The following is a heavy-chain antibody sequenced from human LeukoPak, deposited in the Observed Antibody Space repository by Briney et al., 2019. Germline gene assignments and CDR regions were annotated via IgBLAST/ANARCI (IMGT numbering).Heavy chain of an antibody. J-gene: IGHJ5*02. V-gene: IGHV1-69*01. D-gene: IGHD3-16*02. CDR1: GGTFSSYA. CDR3: ARDPARLVWGSYRNNWFDP. CDR2: IIPIFGTA. Sequence: GSSVKVSCKASGGTFSSYAISWVRQAPGQGLEWMGGIIPIFGTANYAQKFQGRVTITADESTSTAYMELSSLRSEDTAVYYCARDPARLVWGSYRNNWFDPWGQGTLVTVSS.